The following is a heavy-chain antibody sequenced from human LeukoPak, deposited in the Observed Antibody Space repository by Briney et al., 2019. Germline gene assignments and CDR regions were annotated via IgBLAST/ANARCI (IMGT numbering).Heavy chain of an antibody. CDR1: AGSISSYY. J-gene: IGHJ3*02. D-gene: IGHD2-15*01. Sequence: SETLSLTCTVSAGSISSYYWSWIRQPPGKGLEWIGYIYYSGSTNYNPSLKSRVTISVDTSKNQFSLKLSSVTAADTAVYYCVRASVHSGGAFDIWGQGTVVTVSS. CDR3: VRASVHSGGAFDI. CDR2: IYYSGST. V-gene: IGHV4-59*01.